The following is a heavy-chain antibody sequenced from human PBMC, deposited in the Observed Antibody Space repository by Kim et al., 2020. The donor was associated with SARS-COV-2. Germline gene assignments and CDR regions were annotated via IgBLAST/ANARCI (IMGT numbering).Heavy chain of an antibody. V-gene: IGHV3-74*01. D-gene: IGHD5-12*01. CDR1: GFTLSGYW. J-gene: IGHJ5*02. CDR2: INSDGRRT. CDR3: TRGSAGSGYGWWVDP. Sequence: GGSLRLSCVASGFTLSGYWMNWVRQAPGKGLVWVSRINSDGRRTNYADAVKVRFTVSRDNAKNTLYLQMNSLRAEDTAVYYCTRGSAGSGYGWWVDPWGQGALVTVS.